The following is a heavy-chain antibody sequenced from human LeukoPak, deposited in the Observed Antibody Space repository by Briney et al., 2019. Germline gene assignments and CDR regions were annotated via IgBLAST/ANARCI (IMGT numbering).Heavy chain of an antibody. CDR1: GFTFGSHL. CDR3: ATTLNVATAGYF. CDR2: IKKDGSEK. V-gene: IGHV3-7*01. J-gene: IGHJ4*02. Sequence: GGSLRLSCATSGFTFGSHLMSWVRQAPGKGLEWVASIKKDGSEKYYVDSVKGRFAISRDNAKNSVYLEMNSLRAEDTATYYCATTLNVATAGYFWGQGTLVTVSS. D-gene: IGHD6-13*01.